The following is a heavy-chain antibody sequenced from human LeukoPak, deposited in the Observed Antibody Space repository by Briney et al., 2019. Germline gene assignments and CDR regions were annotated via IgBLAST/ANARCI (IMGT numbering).Heavy chain of an antibody. CDR3: ARVRMIQGAE. CDR1: GYTFTDYY. Sequence: ASVKVSCKASGYTFTDYYMHWVRQAPGQGLEWMGWINPNSGGTNYAQKFQGRVTMTRDTSISTAYMELSRLRSDDTAVYYCARVRMIQGAEWCQGTLVTVSS. V-gene: IGHV1-2*02. D-gene: IGHD3-10*01. J-gene: IGHJ4*02. CDR2: INPNSGGT.